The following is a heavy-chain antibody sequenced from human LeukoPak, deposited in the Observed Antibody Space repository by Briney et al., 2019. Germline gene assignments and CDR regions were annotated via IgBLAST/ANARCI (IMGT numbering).Heavy chain of an antibody. Sequence: ASVKVSCKASGYTFTGYYMHWVRQAPGQGLEWMGWINPNSGGTNYAQKFQGRVSMTRDTSISTVYMELSSLRSDDTAVYSCARDGTMVRGVIHYYYYYMDVWGKGTTVTVSS. CDR2: INPNSGGT. V-gene: IGHV1-2*02. D-gene: IGHD3-10*01. CDR1: GYTFTGYY. J-gene: IGHJ6*03. CDR3: ARDGTMVRGVIHYYYYYMDV.